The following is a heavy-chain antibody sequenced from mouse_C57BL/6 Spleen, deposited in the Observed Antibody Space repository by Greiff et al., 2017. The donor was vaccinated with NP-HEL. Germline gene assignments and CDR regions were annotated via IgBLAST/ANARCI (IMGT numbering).Heavy chain of an antibody. V-gene: IGHV1-66*01. Sequence: VQLQQSGPELVKPGASVKISCKASGYSFTSYYIHWVKQRPGQGLEWIGWIYPGSGNTKDNEKFKGKATLTADTSASTAYMQLRILTSEVSAFYYWARWETGTWGFDYGGQGTTLTVSS. CDR1: GYSFTSYY. CDR2: IYPGSGNT. D-gene: IGHD4-1*01. J-gene: IGHJ2*01. CDR3: ARWETGTWGFDY.